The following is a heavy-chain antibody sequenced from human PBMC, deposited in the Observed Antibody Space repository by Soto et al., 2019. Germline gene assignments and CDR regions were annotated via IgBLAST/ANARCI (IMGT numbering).Heavy chain of an antibody. CDR3: AREAYYDSSGFIRNAFDI. CDR2: IYYSGST. J-gene: IGHJ3*02. V-gene: IGHV4-61*01. D-gene: IGHD3-22*01. CDR1: GGSVSSGSYY. Sequence: SETLSLTCTVSGGSVSSGSYYWSWIRQPPGKGLEWIGYIYYSGSTNYNPSLKSRVTISVDTSKNQFSLKLSSVTAADTAVYYCAREAYYDSSGFIRNAFDIWGQGTMVTVSS.